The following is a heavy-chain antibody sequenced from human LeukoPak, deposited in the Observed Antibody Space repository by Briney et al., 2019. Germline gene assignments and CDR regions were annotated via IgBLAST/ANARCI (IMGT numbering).Heavy chain of an antibody. Sequence: GGSLRLTCPSCGLLFRQVWKHEVRQAPGKGLVWVSRIRSDGSVTTYADFVKGRFTISRDNAKNTLYLQMNSLRAEDTAVYFCARHRTSSLDYWGQGSLVTVSS. CDR2: IRSDGSVT. D-gene: IGHD3/OR15-3a*01. J-gene: IGHJ4*02. CDR3: ARHRTSSLDY. V-gene: IGHV3-74*01. CDR1: GLLFRQVW.